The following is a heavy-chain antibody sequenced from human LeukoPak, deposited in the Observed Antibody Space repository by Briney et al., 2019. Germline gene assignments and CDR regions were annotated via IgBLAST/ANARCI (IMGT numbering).Heavy chain of an antibody. D-gene: IGHD3-22*01. Sequence: PSETLSLTCTVSGGSISSYYWSWIRQPPGKGLEWIGYIYYSGSTNYNPSLKSRVTISVDTSKNQFSLKLGSVTAADTAVYYCASTYNYYDSSGYSLGGPEYFQHWGQGTLVTVSS. CDR2: IYYSGST. J-gene: IGHJ1*01. CDR3: ASTYNYYDSSGYSLGGPEYFQH. CDR1: GGSISSYY. V-gene: IGHV4-59*08.